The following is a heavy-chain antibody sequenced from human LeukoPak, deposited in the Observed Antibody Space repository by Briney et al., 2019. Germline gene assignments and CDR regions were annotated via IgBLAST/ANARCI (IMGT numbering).Heavy chain of an antibody. Sequence: PSETLSLTCTVSGGSISSYYWSWIRQPPGKGLEWIGYIYYSGSTSYNPSLKSRVTISVDTSMNQFPLKLSSVTAADTAVYYCARANPYDILTGYYRVIDYWGQGTLVTVSS. CDR2: IYYSGST. J-gene: IGHJ4*02. CDR3: ARANPYDILTGYYRVIDY. V-gene: IGHV4-59*01. D-gene: IGHD3-9*01. CDR1: GGSISSYY.